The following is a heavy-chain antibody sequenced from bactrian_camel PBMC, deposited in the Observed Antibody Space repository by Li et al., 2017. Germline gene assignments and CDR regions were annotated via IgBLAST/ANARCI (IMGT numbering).Heavy chain of an antibody. J-gene: IGHJ4*01. CDR2: IDSSGST. V-gene: IGHV3S57*01. Sequence: QLVESGGGSVQAGGSLRLSCAASGRTYSKWCMGWFRQVPGKEREGIATIDSSGSTAYADSVKGRFAISQDNAENTMYLQMTSLKTDDTAMYYCAAALQPSDECLLIESQYHYWGQGTQVTVS. CDR1: GRTYSKWC. CDR3: AAALQPSDECLLIESQYHY.